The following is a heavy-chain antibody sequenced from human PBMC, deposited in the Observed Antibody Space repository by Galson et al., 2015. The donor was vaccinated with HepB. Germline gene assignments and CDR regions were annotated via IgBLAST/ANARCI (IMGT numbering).Heavy chain of an antibody. CDR3: AHSSDENWFDP. D-gene: IGHD2-2*01. J-gene: IGHJ5*02. V-gene: IGHV2-5*02. CDR2: IYWDDDK. CDR1: GFPLSTSGVG. Sequence: PALVKPTQTLTLTCTFSGFPLSTSGVGVGWIRQPPGKALECLALIYWDDDKRYSPSLKSRLTITKDTSKNQVVLTMTNMDPVDTATYYCAHSSDENWFDPWGQGTLVTVSS.